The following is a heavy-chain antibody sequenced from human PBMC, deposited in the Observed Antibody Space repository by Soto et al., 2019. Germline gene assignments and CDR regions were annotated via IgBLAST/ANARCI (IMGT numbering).Heavy chain of an antibody. CDR1: GFTFSSYA. Sequence: GSLRLSCTASGFTFSSYAMNWVRQAPGKGLEWVSAISDSGDSTYYADSVKGRFTISRDNSKNTLYLQMNSLRAEDTAVYYCAKDISLGYYYFDYWGQGTLVTSPQ. CDR2: ISDSGDST. CDR3: AKDISLGYYYFDY. J-gene: IGHJ4*02. D-gene: IGHD2-21*01. V-gene: IGHV3-23*01.